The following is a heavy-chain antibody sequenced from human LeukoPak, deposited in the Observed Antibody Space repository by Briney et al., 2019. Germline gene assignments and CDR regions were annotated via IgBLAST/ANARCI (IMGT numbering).Heavy chain of an antibody. V-gene: IGHV1-2*04. Sequence: ASVKVSCKASGYTFTGYYMHWVRQAPGQGLEWMGWINPNSGGTNYAQKFQGWVTMTRDTSISAAYMELSRLRSDDTAVYYCARDGNHSSSLTWWGQGTLVTVSS. CDR1: GYTFTGYY. D-gene: IGHD6-19*01. CDR2: INPNSGGT. CDR3: ARDGNHSSSLTW. J-gene: IGHJ1*01.